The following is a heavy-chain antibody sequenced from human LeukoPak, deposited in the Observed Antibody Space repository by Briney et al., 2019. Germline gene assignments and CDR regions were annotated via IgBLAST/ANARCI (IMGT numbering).Heavy chain of an antibody. J-gene: IGHJ6*01. Sequence: GGSLRLSCAASGFTLSSYAMSWVRQAPGEGLEGASAICGSGGSTYYADSVKGRFTISRDNSKNTLYLQMNSLRAEVTAVYYCGEVGITMSGGVWGKGGTVSISS. D-gene: IGHD3-10*02. V-gene: IGHV3-23*01. CDR1: GFTLSSYA. CDR2: ICGSGGST. CDR3: GEVGITMSGGV.